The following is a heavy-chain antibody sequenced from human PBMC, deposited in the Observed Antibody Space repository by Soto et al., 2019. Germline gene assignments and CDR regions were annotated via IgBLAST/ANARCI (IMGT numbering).Heavy chain of an antibody. CDR3: ARDSLPGTRSWADH. CDR1: GFTVSSKY. V-gene: IGHV3-66*01. Sequence: EVQLVESGGGLVKPGESLRLSCAASGFTVSSKYMSWVRQAPGKGLEWVSIIYMRGSTFYADSVKGRFTISRGTSKNTLYRQMAHHTAQDTATYYCARDSLPGTRSWADHWGQGTLVTVSS. J-gene: IGHJ4*02. D-gene: IGHD1-26*01. CDR2: IYMRGST.